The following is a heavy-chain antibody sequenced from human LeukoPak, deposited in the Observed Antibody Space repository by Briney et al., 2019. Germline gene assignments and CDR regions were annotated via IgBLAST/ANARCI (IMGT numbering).Heavy chain of an antibody. CDR1: GYTFTGYY. D-gene: IGHD3-22*01. CDR2: INPNSGGT. CDR3: ARGDPYASSGYYYG. J-gene: IGHJ4*02. V-gene: IGHV1-2*02. Sequence: GASVTVSCKASGYTFTGYYMHWVRQAPGQGLEWMGWINPNSGGTNYAQKFQGRVTMTRDTSISTAYMELSRLRSDDTAVYYCARGDPYASSGYYYGWGQGTLVTVSS.